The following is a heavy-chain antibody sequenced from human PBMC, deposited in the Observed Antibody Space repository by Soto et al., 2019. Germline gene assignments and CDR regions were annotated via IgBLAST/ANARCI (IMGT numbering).Heavy chain of an antibody. CDR3: ATDFVVPAATTQTDY. V-gene: IGHV3-33*01. Sequence: QVQLAESGGGVVQPGRSLRLSCAASGFTFSSYGMHWVRQAPGKGLEWVAVIWYDGSNKYYADSVKGRFTISRDNSKNTLYLQMNSLRAEDTAVYYCATDFVVPAATTQTDYWGQGTLVTVSS. J-gene: IGHJ4*02. CDR2: IWYDGSNK. CDR1: GFTFSSYG. D-gene: IGHD2-2*01.